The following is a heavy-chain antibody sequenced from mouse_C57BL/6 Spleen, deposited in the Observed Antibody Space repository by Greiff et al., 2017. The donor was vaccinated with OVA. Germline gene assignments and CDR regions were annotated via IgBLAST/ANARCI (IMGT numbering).Heavy chain of an antibody. J-gene: IGHJ3*01. CDR1: GFTFSSYA. Sequence: EVHLVESGGGLVKPGGSLKLSCAASGFTFSSYAMSWVRQTPEKRLEWVATISDGGSYTYYPDNVKGRFTISRDNAKNNLYLQMSHLKSEDTAMYYCARGYYYGSRSFAYWGQGTLVTVSA. CDR3: ARGYYYGSRSFAY. V-gene: IGHV5-4*01. CDR2: ISDGGSYT. D-gene: IGHD1-1*01.